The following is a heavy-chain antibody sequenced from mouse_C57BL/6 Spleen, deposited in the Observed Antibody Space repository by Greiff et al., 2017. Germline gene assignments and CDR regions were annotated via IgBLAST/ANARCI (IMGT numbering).Heavy chain of an antibody. Sequence: EVKLVESGEGLVKPGGSLKLSCAASGFTFSSYAMSWVRQTPEKRLEWVAYISSGGDYIYYADTVKGRFTISRDNARNTPYLQMSSLKSEDTAMYYCTRDSPYDYGEGRYFDYWGQGTTLTVSS. V-gene: IGHV5-9-1*02. J-gene: IGHJ2*01. CDR1: GFTFSSYA. D-gene: IGHD2-4*01. CDR3: TRDSPYDYGEGRYFDY. CDR2: ISSGGDYI.